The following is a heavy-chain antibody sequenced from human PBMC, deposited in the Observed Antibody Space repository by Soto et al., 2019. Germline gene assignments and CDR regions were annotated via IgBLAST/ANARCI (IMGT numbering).Heavy chain of an antibody. CDR3: ANQGYCTNGVCYNPYGMDV. D-gene: IGHD2-8*01. CDR2: ISGSGGST. V-gene: IGHV3-23*01. CDR1: GFTFSSYA. Sequence: EVQLLESGGGLVQPGGSLRLSCAASGFTFSSYAMSWVRQAPGKGLEWVSAISGSGGSTYYADSVKGRFTISRDNSKNTLYLQRNSLRAEDTAVYYCANQGYCTNGVCYNPYGMDVWGQGTTVTVSS. J-gene: IGHJ6*02.